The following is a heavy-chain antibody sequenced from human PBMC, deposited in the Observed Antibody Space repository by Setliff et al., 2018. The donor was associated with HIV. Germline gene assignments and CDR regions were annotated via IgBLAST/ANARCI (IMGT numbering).Heavy chain of an antibody. CDR1: GYTFTGYY. CDR2: SNPNGGGT. CDR3: ARDRAYCSSGSCYRPLVYYFYYMDV. J-gene: IGHJ6*03. Sequence: ASVKVSCKASGYTFTGYYLHLVRQAPGQGLEWMGWSNPNGGGTKYAQKFQGRVTLTRDTSINTVYMELSGLTSDDTAIYYCARDRAYCSSGSCYRPLVYYFYYMDVWGTGTTVTVSS. V-gene: IGHV1-2*02. D-gene: IGHD2-15*01.